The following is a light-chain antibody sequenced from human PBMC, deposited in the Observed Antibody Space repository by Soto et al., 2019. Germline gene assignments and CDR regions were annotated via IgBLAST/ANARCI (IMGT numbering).Light chain of an antibody. V-gene: IGKV3-15*01. Sequence: EIVMTQSPATLSVYPGERAALSCRASQSVSSNLPWYQQKPGQAPRLLIYGASTRATGIPARFSGSGSGTEFTLTISSLQSEDFAVYYCQQYNNWPPAYTFGQGTKLEIK. CDR1: QSVSSN. CDR3: QQYNNWPPAYT. CDR2: GAS. J-gene: IGKJ2*01.